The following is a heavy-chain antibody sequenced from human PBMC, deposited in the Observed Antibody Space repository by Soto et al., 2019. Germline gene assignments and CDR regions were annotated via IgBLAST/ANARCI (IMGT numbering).Heavy chain of an antibody. D-gene: IGHD5-12*01. V-gene: IGHV1-8*01. J-gene: IGHJ4*02. CDR3: TRDSYDHPPNDY. Sequence: GASVKVSCKASGYTFTSYDINWVRQATGQGLEWMGWMNPDSGNAGYAQRFQGRVTMTRNTSIRTAYMELSSLRSEDTAVYYCTRDSYDHPPNDYWAQGTLVTVSS. CDR2: MNPDSGNA. CDR1: GYTFTSYD.